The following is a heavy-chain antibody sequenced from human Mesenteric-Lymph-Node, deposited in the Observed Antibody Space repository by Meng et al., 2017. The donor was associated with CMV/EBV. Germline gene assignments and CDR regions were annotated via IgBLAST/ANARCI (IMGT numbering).Heavy chain of an antibody. Sequence: GGSLRLSCAASGFTFSSYGMHWVRPAPGKGLEWVAFIRYDGSNKYYADSVKGRFTISRDNSKNTLYLQMNSLRAEDTAVYYCAKDPNDFWSGYHDYWGQGTLVTVSS. CDR3: AKDPNDFWSGYHDY. J-gene: IGHJ4*02. CDR2: IRYDGSNK. CDR1: GFTFSSYG. V-gene: IGHV3-30*02. D-gene: IGHD3-3*01.